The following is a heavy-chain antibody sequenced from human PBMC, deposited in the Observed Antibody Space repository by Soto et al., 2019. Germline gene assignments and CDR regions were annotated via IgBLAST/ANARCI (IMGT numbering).Heavy chain of an antibody. CDR2: IYYSGST. CDR1: GGSISSYY. Sequence: NPSETLSLTCTVSGGSISSYYWSWIRQPPGKGLEWIGYIYYSGSTNYNPSLKSRVTISVDTSKNQFSLKLSSVTAADTAVYYCARDQRFLEWPNFDYRGQGTLVTVSS. V-gene: IGHV4-59*01. CDR3: ARDQRFLEWPNFDY. D-gene: IGHD3-3*01. J-gene: IGHJ4*02.